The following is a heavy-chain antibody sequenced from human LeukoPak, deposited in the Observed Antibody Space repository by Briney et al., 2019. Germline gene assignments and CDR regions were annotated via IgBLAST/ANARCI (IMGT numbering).Heavy chain of an antibody. CDR3: ARHVEAGYYASGGRGFDP. V-gene: IGHV4-59*08. D-gene: IGHD3-10*01. CDR2: IYHSGST. CDR1: GDSISNSY. Sequence: SETLSLTCTVSGDSISNSYWSWIRQPPGKGLEWIGYIYHSGSTDSNPSLRSRVTLSLDTSTNQFSLKLSSVTAADTAIYYCARHVEAGYYASGGRGFDPWGQGTLVTVSS. J-gene: IGHJ5*02.